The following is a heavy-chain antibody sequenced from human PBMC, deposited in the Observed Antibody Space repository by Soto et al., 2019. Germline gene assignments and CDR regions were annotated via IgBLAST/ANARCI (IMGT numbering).Heavy chain of an antibody. J-gene: IGHJ4*02. CDR1: GGSFSGYY. Sequence: SETLSLTCAVYGGSFSGYYWSWLRQPPGKGLEWIGEINHSGSTNYNPSLKSRVTISVDTSKNQFSLKLSSVTAADTAVYYCARGGRYGSGSYYNPIDYWGQGTLVTVSS. CDR2: INHSGST. D-gene: IGHD3-10*01. CDR3: ARGGRYGSGSYYNPIDY. V-gene: IGHV4-34*01.